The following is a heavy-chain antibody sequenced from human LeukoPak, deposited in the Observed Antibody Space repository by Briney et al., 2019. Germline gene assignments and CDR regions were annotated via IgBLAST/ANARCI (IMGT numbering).Heavy chain of an antibody. CDR3: ARDFTMGRGAPSGH. J-gene: IGHJ4*02. D-gene: IGHD3-10*01. Sequence: EASVKVSCKASGYSFTSYGISWVRQAPGQGLEWMGWISAYNGNTNYAQKLQGRVTMTTDTSTSTAYMEPRSLRSDDTAVYYCARDFTMGRGAPSGHWGQGTLVTVSS. CDR1: GYSFTSYG. V-gene: IGHV1-18*01. CDR2: ISAYNGNT.